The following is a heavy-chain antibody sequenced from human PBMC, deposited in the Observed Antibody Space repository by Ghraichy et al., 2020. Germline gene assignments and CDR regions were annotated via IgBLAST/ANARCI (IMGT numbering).Heavy chain of an antibody. CDR1: GGSVSSDSYY. D-gene: IGHD2-15*01. Sequence: SETLSLTCTVSGGSVSSDSYYWSWIRQPAGKGLEWIGRIHTSGSTSYNPSLKSRVTMSVDTPKNQFSLELTSVTAADTAVYYCVRDCSGGGCYPGGFDYWGQGTLVTVSS. CDR3: VRDCSGGGCYPGGFDY. J-gene: IGHJ4*02. V-gene: IGHV4-61*02. CDR2: IHTSGST.